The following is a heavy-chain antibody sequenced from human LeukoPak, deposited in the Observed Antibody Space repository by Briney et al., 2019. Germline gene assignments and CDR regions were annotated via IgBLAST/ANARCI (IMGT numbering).Heavy chain of an antibody. Sequence: SVKVSCKASGGSIRLYAISWVRQAPGQGLEWMGGIIPIFGTANYAQKFQGRVTITADESTSTAYMELSSLRSEDTAVYYCASPGGAYCGGDCYFPGAFDIWGQGTMVTVSS. D-gene: IGHD2-21*02. V-gene: IGHV1-69*13. J-gene: IGHJ3*02. CDR3: ASPGGAYCGGDCYFPGAFDI. CDR2: IIPIFGTA. CDR1: GGSIRLYA.